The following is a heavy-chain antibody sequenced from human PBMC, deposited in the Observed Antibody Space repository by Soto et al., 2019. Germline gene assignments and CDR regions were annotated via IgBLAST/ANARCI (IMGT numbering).Heavy chain of an antibody. Sequence: GASVKVSCKASGYTFTSYAMHWVRQAPGQRLEWMGWINAGNGNTKYSQKFQGRVTITRDTSASTAYMELSSLRSEDTAVYYCARDPAIGYYDSSGPPPGYGMDVWGQGTTVTVSS. J-gene: IGHJ6*02. CDR2: INAGNGNT. CDR3: ARDPAIGYYDSSGPPPGYGMDV. V-gene: IGHV1-3*01. CDR1: GYTFTSYA. D-gene: IGHD3-22*01.